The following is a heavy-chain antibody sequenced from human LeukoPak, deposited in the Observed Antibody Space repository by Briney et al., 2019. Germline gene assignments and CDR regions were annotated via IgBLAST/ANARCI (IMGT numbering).Heavy chain of an antibody. Sequence: GGSLRLSCAASGFTFSSYWMHWVRQAPGKGLVWVSRINSDGSSTSYADSVKGRFTISRDNAKNTTYLQMNSLRAEDTTVYYCARPGYSYGQFDYWGQGTLVTVSS. V-gene: IGHV3-74*01. J-gene: IGHJ4*02. CDR1: GFTFSSYW. CDR2: INSDGSST. D-gene: IGHD5-18*01. CDR3: ARPGYSYGQFDY.